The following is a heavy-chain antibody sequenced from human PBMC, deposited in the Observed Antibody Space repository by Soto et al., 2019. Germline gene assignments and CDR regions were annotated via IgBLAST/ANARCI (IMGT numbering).Heavy chain of an antibody. D-gene: IGHD3-9*01. CDR2: INHSGST. J-gene: IGHJ5*02. CDR3: ARAKLLRYFDWFDP. Sequence: SETLSLTCAVYGGSFSGYYWSWICQPPGKGLEWIGEINHSGSTNYNPSLKSRVTISVDTSKNQFSLKLSSVTAADTAVYYCARAKLLRYFDWFDPWGQGTLVTVSS. V-gene: IGHV4-34*01. CDR1: GGSFSGYY.